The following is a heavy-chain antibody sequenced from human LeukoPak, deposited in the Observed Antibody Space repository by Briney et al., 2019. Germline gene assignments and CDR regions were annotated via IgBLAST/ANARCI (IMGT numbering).Heavy chain of an antibody. Sequence: SETLSLTCAVYGGSFSGYYWSWIRQPPGKGLEWIGEINHSGSTNYNPSLKSRVTISVDTSKNQFSLKLSSVTAADTAVYYCARDSSGPGGLGYWGQGTLVTVSS. CDR1: GGSFSGYY. V-gene: IGHV4-34*01. CDR2: INHSGST. CDR3: ARDSSGPGGLGY. D-gene: IGHD6-19*01. J-gene: IGHJ4*02.